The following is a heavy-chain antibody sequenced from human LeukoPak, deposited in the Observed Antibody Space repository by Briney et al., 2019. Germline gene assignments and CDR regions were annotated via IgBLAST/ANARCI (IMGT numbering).Heavy chain of an antibody. V-gene: IGHV3-23*01. CDR2: MSGAGDIA. CDR3: AKLKSALIVVGA. D-gene: IGHD3-22*01. J-gene: IGHJ5*02. Sequence: GGSLRLSCAASGFTFSRSSLSWVRQAPGQGLEWVSSMSGAGDIAHYAESVRGRFTISRDNSRNTLYLQMNSLRADDTAVYYCAKLKSALIVVGAWGQGIRVAVSS. CDR1: GFTFSRSS.